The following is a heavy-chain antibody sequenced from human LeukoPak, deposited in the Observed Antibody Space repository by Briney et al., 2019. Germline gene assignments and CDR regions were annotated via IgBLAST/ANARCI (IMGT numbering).Heavy chain of an antibody. CDR1: GFTFSSYA. J-gene: IGHJ6*02. V-gene: IGHV3-30-3*01. D-gene: IGHD3-22*01. CDR3: ARVPVLLGSSGYYYPYYYYGMDV. Sequence: GRSLRLSCAASGFTFSSYAMHWVRQAPGKGLEWVAVISYDGSNKYYADSMKGRFTISRDNSKNTLYLQMNSLRAEDTAVYYCARVPVLLGSSGYYYPYYYYGMDVWGQGTTVTVSS. CDR2: ISYDGSNK.